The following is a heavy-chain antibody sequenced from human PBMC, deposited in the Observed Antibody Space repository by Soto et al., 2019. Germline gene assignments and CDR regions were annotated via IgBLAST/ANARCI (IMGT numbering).Heavy chain of an antibody. CDR1: GFTFSTYS. CDR2: VRSKAYGGTT. D-gene: IGHD6-13*01. J-gene: IGHJ6*02. Sequence: PGGSLRLSCVGSGFTFSTYSINWVRQAPGKGLEWVGVVRSKAYGGTTDYAASVKGRFDISRDDSKSVAYLQMNSVTTEDTAVYFCARYTYTSRYSYYGMDVWGQGTTVTVSS. V-gene: IGHV3-49*04. CDR3: ARYTYTSRYSYYGMDV.